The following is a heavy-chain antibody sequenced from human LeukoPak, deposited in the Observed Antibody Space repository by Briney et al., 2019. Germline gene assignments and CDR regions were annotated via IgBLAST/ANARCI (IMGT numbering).Heavy chain of an antibody. D-gene: IGHD5-12*01. J-gene: IGHJ3*02. V-gene: IGHV3-21*04. CDR3: QRGYSGYDVAGGAFDI. CDR2: ISSSSSYM. CDR1: GFSFSSYS. Sequence: GGSLRLSCVASGFSFSSYSMNWVRQAPGKGLEWVSIISSSSSYMYYADSVKGRFTISRDNAKNSLYLQMNSLRAEDTALYYCQRGYSGYDVAGGAFDIWGQGTMVTVSS.